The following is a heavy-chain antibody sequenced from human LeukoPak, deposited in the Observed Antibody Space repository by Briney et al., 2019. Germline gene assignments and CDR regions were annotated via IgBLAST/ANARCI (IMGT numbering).Heavy chain of an antibody. CDR3: TTDGYVEVTGMPFDH. V-gene: IGHV3-74*01. CDR2: INSDGSST. CDR1: GFTFSSYW. Sequence: GGSLRLSCAASGFTFSSYWMHWVRQAPGKGLVWVSRINSDGSSTSYADSAKGRFTISRDNAKNTPYLQMNSLRAEDTAVYYCTTDGYVEVTGMPFDHWGQGTLVSVSS. D-gene: IGHD2-21*02. J-gene: IGHJ4*02.